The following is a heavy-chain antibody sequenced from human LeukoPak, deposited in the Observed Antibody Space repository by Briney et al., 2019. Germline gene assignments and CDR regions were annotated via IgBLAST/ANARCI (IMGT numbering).Heavy chain of an antibody. D-gene: IGHD6-13*01. J-gene: IGHJ6*04. V-gene: IGHV4-4*02. CDR2: IYHSGST. CDR1: GGSISSSNW. CDR3: ARDRVQQLVRGNYYYYYGMDV. Sequence: SGTLSLTCAVSGGSISSSNWWSWVRQPPGQGLEWIGEIYHSGSTNYNPSLKSRVTISVDTSKNQFSLKLSSVTAADTAVYYCARDRVQQLVRGNYYYYYGMDVWGKGTTVTVSS.